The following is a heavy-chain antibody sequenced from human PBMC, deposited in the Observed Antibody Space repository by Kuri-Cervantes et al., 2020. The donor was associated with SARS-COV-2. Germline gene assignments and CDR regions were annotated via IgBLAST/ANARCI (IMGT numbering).Heavy chain of an antibody. D-gene: IGHD1-26*01. Sequence: GGSLRLSCAASGFTFSSYAMSWVRQAPGKGLEWVANIKQDGSEKYYVDSVKGRFTTSRDNAKNSLYLQMNSLRAEDTAVYYCARDRRVGWADYWGQGTLVTDSS. J-gene: IGHJ4*02. V-gene: IGHV3-7*01. CDR3: ARDRRVGWADY. CDR1: GFTFSSYA. CDR2: IKQDGSEK.